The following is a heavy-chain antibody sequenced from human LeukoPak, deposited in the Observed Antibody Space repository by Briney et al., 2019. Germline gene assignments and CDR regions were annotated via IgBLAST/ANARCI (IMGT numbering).Heavy chain of an antibody. D-gene: IGHD3-9*01. CDR3: ARGKTGYYNENIYFDY. Sequence: SVKVSCKASGYTFTSYGISWVRQAPGQGLEWMGGIIPIFGTANYAQKFQGRVTITADESTSTAYMELSSLRSEDTAVYYCARGKTGYYNENIYFDYWGQGTLVTVSS. CDR2: IIPIFGTA. J-gene: IGHJ4*02. V-gene: IGHV1-69*13. CDR1: GYTFTSYG.